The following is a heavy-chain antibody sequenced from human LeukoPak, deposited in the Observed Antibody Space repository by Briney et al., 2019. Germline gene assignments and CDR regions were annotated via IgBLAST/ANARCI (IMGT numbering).Heavy chain of an antibody. J-gene: IGHJ5*02. CDR1: GGSITSDTYY. V-gene: IGHV4-39*01. CDR2: IYYSGST. D-gene: IGHD4-17*01. CDR3: ARNLTQDFGDHGRTIKTNCLYL. Sequence: SETLSLTCTVSGGSITSDTYYWGWIRQPPGKGLEWIGSIYYSGSTYYNPSLKSRVTISVDTSKNQFSLKLSSVTAADTAVYYCARNLTQDFGDHGRTIKTNCLYLWGQGTLVTVSS.